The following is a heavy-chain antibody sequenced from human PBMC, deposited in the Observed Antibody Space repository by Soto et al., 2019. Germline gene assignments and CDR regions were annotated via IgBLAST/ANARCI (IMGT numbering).Heavy chain of an antibody. CDR2: VSYDGNNK. V-gene: IGHV3-30*18. J-gene: IGHJ6*02. Sequence: QLQLVESGGGVVQPGTSLRLSCAPSGFTFSSYGMYWVRQAPGKRLEWVAVVSYDGNNKYYADSVKGRFTISRDNAKNTLYLQMNSLRADDTAVYYCAKDLGQQLVLNYGMDVWGQGTTVTVSS. D-gene: IGHD6-13*01. CDR1: GFTFSSYG. CDR3: AKDLGQQLVLNYGMDV.